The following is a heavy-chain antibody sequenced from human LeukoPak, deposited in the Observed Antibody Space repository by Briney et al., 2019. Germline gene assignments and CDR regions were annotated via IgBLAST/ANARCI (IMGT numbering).Heavy chain of an antibody. V-gene: IGHV4-4*07. Sequence: SETLSLTCTVSGGSISSYYWSWIRQPAGKGLEWIGRIYTSGSTNYNPSLKSRVTMSVDTSKNQFSLKLSSVTAADTAVYYCARNPPESSGWSRNPHYYYMDVWGKGTTVTVSS. J-gene: IGHJ6*03. CDR1: GGSISSYY. CDR2: IYTSGST. D-gene: IGHD6-19*01. CDR3: ARNPPESSGWSRNPHYYYMDV.